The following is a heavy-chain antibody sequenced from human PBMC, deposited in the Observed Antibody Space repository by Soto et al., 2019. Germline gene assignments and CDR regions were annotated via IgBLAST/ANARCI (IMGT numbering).Heavy chain of an antibody. Sequence: QVQLQESGPGLVRPSGALSVTCDVSGDSISRSHWWSWVRQSPGKGLEWIGEISHSGITNYNPSLKSRVTISGDKSKNQLSLKLTSVTAADTAVYYCARVRYDRSGFDHWGQGTLVSVSS. CDR3: ARVRYDRSGFDH. V-gene: IGHV4-4*02. D-gene: IGHD3-22*01. CDR2: ISHSGIT. J-gene: IGHJ4*02. CDR1: GDSISRSHW.